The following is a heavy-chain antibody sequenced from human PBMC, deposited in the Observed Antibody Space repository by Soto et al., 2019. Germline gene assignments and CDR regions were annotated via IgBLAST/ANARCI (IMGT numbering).Heavy chain of an antibody. D-gene: IGHD1-7*01. CDR1: GGTFSSYA. V-gene: IGHV1-69*01. Sequence: QVQLVQSGAEVKKPGSSVKVSCKASGGTFSSYAISWVRQAPGQGLEWMGGIIPIFGTANYAQKFQGRVTSTADESTSTAYMELSSLRSEDTAVYYCARSNPGITGTRRAFDIWGQGTMVTVSS. J-gene: IGHJ3*02. CDR2: IIPIFGTA. CDR3: ARSNPGITGTRRAFDI.